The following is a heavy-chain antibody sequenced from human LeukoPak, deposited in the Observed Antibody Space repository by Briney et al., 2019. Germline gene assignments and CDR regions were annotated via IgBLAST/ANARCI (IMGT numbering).Heavy chain of an antibody. D-gene: IGHD1-26*01. J-gene: IGHJ3*02. CDR3: ARDGEATDAFDI. V-gene: IGHV3-33*08. CDR1: GFTFSSYS. CDR2: IWYDGSNK. Sequence: GGSLRLSCAASGFTFSSYSMNWVRQAPGKGLEWVAVIWYDGSNKYYADSVKGRFTISRDNSKNTLYLQMNSLRAEDTAVYYCARDGEATDAFDIWGQGTMVTVSS.